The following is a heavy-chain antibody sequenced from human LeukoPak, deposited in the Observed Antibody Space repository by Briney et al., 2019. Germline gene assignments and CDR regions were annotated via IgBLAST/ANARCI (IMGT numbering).Heavy chain of an antibody. J-gene: IGHJ4*02. D-gene: IGHD3-10*01. CDR1: GFTFSTYG. V-gene: IGHV3-23*01. Sequence: GGSLRLSCAGYGFTFSTYGMTWVRQAPGKGLEWVSAISGSGGSTYYADSVKGWFTISRDNSKNTLFLQMNSLRAEDTALYYCAKDRGWFGGSLANFDYWGQGTLLTVSS. CDR3: AKDRGWFGGSLANFDY. CDR2: ISGSGGST.